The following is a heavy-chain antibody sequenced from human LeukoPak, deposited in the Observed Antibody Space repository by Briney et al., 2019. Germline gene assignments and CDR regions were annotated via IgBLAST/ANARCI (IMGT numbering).Heavy chain of an antibody. CDR2: IWYGGSNK. D-gene: IGHD2-15*01. J-gene: IGHJ4*02. Sequence: GGSLRLSCAASGFTFSSYGMHWVRQAPGKGLEWVAVIWYGGSNKYYADSVKGRFTISRDNSKNTLYLQMNSLRAEDTAVYYCAKEAYSGRSFDYWGQGTLVTVSS. CDR1: GFTFSSYG. V-gene: IGHV3-30*02. CDR3: AKEAYSGRSFDY.